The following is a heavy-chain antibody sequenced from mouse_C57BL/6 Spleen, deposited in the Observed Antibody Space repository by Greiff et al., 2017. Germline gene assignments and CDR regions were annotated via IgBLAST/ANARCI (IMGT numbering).Heavy chain of an antibody. CDR1: GFTFSSYA. Sequence: EVQLVESGEGLVKPGGSLKLSCAASGFTFSSYAMSWVRQTPEKRLEWVAYISSGGDYIYYADTVKGRFTIARDNARNNLYLQMSRLKSEDTAMYYGTREGDYDGDYSMDDWGQGTSVTVSS. CDR2: ISSGGDYI. CDR3: TREGDYDGDYSMDD. V-gene: IGHV5-9-1*02. D-gene: IGHD2-4*01. J-gene: IGHJ4*01.